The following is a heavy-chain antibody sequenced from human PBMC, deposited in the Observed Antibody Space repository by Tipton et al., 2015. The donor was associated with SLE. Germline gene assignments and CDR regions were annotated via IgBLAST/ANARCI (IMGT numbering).Heavy chain of an antibody. J-gene: IGHJ4*02. CDR1: GGSFSGYY. V-gene: IGHV4-34*01. CDR2: INHSGST. CDR3: ASGLVATPVDY. D-gene: IGHD5-12*01. Sequence: TLSLTCAVYGGSFSGYYWSWIRQPPGKGLEWIGEINHSGSTNYNPSLKSRVTISVDTSKNQFSLKLSSVTAADTAVYYCASGLVATPVDYWGQGTLVTVSS.